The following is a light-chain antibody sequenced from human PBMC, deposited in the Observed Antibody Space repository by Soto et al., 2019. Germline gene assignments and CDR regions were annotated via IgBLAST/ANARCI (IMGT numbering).Light chain of an antibody. Sequence: DIVMTQSPDSLAVSLGERATINCKSSQIVLYSSNNKNYLAWYQQKPGRPPKLLIYWASTRESGVPDRFSGSGSGTDFTLTISSLQPDDFATYYCQQYNSYSEAFGQGTKVDIK. CDR1: QIVLYSSNNKNY. CDR3: QQYNSYSEA. V-gene: IGKV4-1*01. J-gene: IGKJ1*01. CDR2: WAS.